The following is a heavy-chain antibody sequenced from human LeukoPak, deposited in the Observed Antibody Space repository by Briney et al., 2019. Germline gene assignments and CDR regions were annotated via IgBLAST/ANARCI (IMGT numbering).Heavy chain of an antibody. D-gene: IGHD2/OR15-2a*01. J-gene: IGHJ4*02. V-gene: IGHV4-59*01. Sequence: SETLSLTCTVSGGSISGYYWSWIRQPPGKGLEWIGYIFHSGSTNYNPSLKSRVTISVDTSKNQFSLKLSSVTAADTAVYYCAGHHPRNTVDFWGQGTLVTVSS. CDR3: AGHHPRNTVDF. CDR1: GGSISGYY. CDR2: IFHSGST.